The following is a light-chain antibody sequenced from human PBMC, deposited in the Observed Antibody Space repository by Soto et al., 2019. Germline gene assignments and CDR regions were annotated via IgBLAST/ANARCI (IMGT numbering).Light chain of an antibody. J-gene: IGKJ4*01. Sequence: EIVWTQSPGTLSLSPGERATLSCRASQSISSNYLAWYQQRPGQAPRLLIYGASSRATGIPDRFGGSGSATDFTLTISRLEPEDFAVYYCQQYGSSPRLTFGGGTKVEIK. CDR1: QSISSNY. CDR3: QQYGSSPRLT. CDR2: GAS. V-gene: IGKV3-20*01.